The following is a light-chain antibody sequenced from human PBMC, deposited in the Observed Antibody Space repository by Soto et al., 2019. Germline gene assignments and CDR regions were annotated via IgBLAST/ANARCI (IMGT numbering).Light chain of an antibody. J-gene: IGKJ1*01. Sequence: EIVLTQSPGTLSLSPGERATLSCRASQSVPKNYLAWYQQKPGQAPRLLIDDASTRVTGIPDRFSGSGSGTDFTLTISRLEPEDSAVYYCQQCARSPLTFGQWTKVEIK. V-gene: IGKV3-20*01. CDR3: QQCARSPLT. CDR1: QSVPKNY. CDR2: DAS.